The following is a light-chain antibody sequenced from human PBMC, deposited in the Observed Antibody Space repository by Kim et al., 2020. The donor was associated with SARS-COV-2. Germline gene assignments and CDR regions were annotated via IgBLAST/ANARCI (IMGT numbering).Light chain of an antibody. CDR1: QSVGIN. CDR2: AAS. CDR3: QQYNSWPPIT. J-gene: IGKJ5*01. Sequence: SPGERATLSCRASQSVGINLAWYQQKPGQAPRLLIHAASTRATGIPARFSGSGSGTDFTLTITSLQSGDFAVYYCQQYNSWPPITFGQGTRLEIK. V-gene: IGKV3D-15*01.